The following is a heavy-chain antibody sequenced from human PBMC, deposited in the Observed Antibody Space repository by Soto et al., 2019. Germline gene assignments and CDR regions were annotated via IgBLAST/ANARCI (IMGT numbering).Heavy chain of an antibody. CDR3: AKDSTSRAAAGTIGYYYYYGMDV. CDR1: GFTFDDYA. Sequence: QPGGSLRLSCAASGFTFDDYAMHWVRQAPGKGLEWVSRISGNSGSIGYADSVKGRFTISRDNAKNSLYLQMNSLRAEDTALYYCAKDSTSRAAAGTIGYYYYYGMDVWGQGTTVTVSS. D-gene: IGHD6-13*01. J-gene: IGHJ6*02. CDR2: ISGNSGSI. V-gene: IGHV3-9*01.